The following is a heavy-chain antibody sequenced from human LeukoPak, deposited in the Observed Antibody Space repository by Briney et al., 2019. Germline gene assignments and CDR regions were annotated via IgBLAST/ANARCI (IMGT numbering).Heavy chain of an antibody. CDR3: ARVVGDYYGSGSYLDY. J-gene: IGHJ4*02. D-gene: IGHD3-10*01. Sequence: SETLSLTCTVSGGSISSYYWSWIRQPPGKGLEWIGYIYYSGSTNYNPSLKSRVTISVDTSKNQFPLKLTSVTAADTAMYYCARVVGDYYGSGSYLDYWGQGTLVTVSS. CDR1: GGSISSYY. V-gene: IGHV4-59*08. CDR2: IYYSGST.